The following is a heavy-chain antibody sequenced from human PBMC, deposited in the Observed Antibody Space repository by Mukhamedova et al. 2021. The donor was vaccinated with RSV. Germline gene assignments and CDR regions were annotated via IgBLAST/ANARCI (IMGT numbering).Heavy chain of an antibody. Sequence: VRQAPGKGLEWVAYIRYDGTNEFFADSVRGRFTVSRDNSKNTLFLQMNSLGPEDTAVYYCAKDRGGFELSHYYFDSWGQGTLVTV. J-gene: IGHJ4*02. CDR3: AKDRGGFELSHYYFDS. CDR2: IRYDGTNE. D-gene: IGHD3-16*01. V-gene: IGHV3-30*02.